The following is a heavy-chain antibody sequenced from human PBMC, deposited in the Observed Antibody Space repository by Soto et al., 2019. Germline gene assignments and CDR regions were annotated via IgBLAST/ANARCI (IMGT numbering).Heavy chain of an antibody. CDR2: ISGSGSST. J-gene: IGHJ3*02. D-gene: IGHD2-15*01. CDR1: GFTFSSYA. V-gene: IGHV3-23*01. CDR3: ARRSPSWAFDI. Sequence: EVQLLESGGGLVQPGGSLRLSCAASGFTFSSYAMTWVRQAPGKGLEWVSVISGSGSSTYYADSVKGRFTISRDNSKNTLYLQMSSQRAEHTAVYYCARRSPSWAFDIWGQGTMVTVSS.